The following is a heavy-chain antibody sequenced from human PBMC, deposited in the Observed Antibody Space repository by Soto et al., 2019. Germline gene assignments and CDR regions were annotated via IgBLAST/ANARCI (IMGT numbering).Heavy chain of an antibody. CDR1: GGSFSGYY. D-gene: IGHD6-13*01. CDR2: INHSGST. V-gene: IGHV4-34*01. J-gene: IGHJ5*02. Sequence: NPSETLSLTCAVYGGSFSGYYWSWIRQPPGKGLEWIGEINHSGSTNYNPSLKSRVTISVDTSKNQFSLKLSSVTAADTAVYYCARSHTIVVSSWYYLNWFDPWGQGTLVTVS. CDR3: ARSHTIVVSSWYYLNWFDP.